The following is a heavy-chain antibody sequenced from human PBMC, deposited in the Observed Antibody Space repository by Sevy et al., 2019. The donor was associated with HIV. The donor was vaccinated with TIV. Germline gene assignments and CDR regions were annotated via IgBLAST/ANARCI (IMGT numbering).Heavy chain of an antibody. CDR3: ARDVRRGYCSSTSCANYYYGMDV. CDR2: INTNTGNP. J-gene: IGHJ6*02. Sequence: ASVKVSCKASGYTFTSYAMNWVRQAPGQGLEWMGWINTNTGNPTYAQGFTGRFVFSLDTSVSTAYLQISSLKAEDTAVYYCARDVRRGYCSSTSCANYYYGMDVWGQGTTVTVSS. CDR1: GYTFTSYA. D-gene: IGHD2-2*01. V-gene: IGHV7-4-1*02.